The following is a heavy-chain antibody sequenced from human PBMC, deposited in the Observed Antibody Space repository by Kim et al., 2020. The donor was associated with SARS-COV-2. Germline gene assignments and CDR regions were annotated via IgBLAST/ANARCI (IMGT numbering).Heavy chain of an antibody. CDR1: GGSISSYY. D-gene: IGHD6-19*01. V-gene: IGHV4-59*08. CDR2: IYYSGST. J-gene: IGHJ6*02. CDR3: ARGGYSSGWYQNYYYGMDV. Sequence: SETLSLTCTVSGGSISSYYWSWIRQPPGKGLEWIGYIYYSGSTNYNPYLKSRVTISVDTSKNQFSLKLSSVTAADTAVYYCARGGYSSGWYQNYYYGMDVWGQGTTVTVSS.